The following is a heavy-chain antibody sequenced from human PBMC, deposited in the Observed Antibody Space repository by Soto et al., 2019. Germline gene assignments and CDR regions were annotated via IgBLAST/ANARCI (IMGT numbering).Heavy chain of an antibody. Sequence: QVQLVQSGAEVKKPGSSVTVSCKASGGTFSSYAISWVRQAPGQGLEWMGGIIPIFGTANYAQKFKGRVTITADESTSTYYMELSSLRSEDTAVYYCSIPFGELDTGYYGMDVWGQGTTVTVSS. CDR3: SIPFGELDTGYYGMDV. V-gene: IGHV1-69*01. CDR1: GGTFSSYA. J-gene: IGHJ6*02. CDR2: IIPIFGTA. D-gene: IGHD3-10*01.